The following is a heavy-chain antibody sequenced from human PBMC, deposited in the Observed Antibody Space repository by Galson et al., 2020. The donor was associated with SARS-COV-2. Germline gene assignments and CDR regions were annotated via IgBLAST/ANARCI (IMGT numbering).Heavy chain of an antibody. J-gene: IGHJ3*02. CDR2: ITYDGSEK. CDR1: GFTFFSYA. V-gene: IGHV3-30*04. CDR3: ARSGPSLAGTMGAFDI. Sequence: GGSLRLSCAASGFTFFSYAINWVRQPPGKGLEWVAVITYDGSEKYYGDSVKGRFTISRDNSRNTLYLQVDSLRPEDTAVYYCARSGPSLAGTMGAFDIWGQGTMVTVSS. D-gene: IGHD6-19*01.